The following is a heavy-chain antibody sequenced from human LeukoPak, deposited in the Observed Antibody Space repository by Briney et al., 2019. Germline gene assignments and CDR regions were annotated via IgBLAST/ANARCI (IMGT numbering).Heavy chain of an antibody. CDR1: GYTLTELS. CDR2: FDPEDGET. CDR3: AIPRYSGSYYYYGMDV. Sequence: ASVKVSCKVSGYTLTELSMHWVRQAPGKGLEWMGGFDPEDGETIYAQKFQGRVTMTEDTSTETAYMELSSLRSEDTAVYYCAIPRYSGSYYYYGMDVWGQGTTVTVSS. J-gene: IGHJ6*02. V-gene: IGHV1-24*01. D-gene: IGHD1-26*01.